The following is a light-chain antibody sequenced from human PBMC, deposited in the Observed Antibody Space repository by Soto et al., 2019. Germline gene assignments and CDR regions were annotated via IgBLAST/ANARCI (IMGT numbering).Light chain of an antibody. V-gene: IGKV3-20*01. CDR2: GAS. CDR3: QQYGTSPQT. J-gene: IGKJ1*01. CDR1: QSVSSSY. Sequence: EFVLTQSPGTLSLSPGERATPSCRASQSVSSSYLAWYQQKPGQAPRLLIYGASSRATGIPDRFSGSGSGTEFTLTISRLEPEDFAVYYCQQYGTSPQTFGQGTKVDIK.